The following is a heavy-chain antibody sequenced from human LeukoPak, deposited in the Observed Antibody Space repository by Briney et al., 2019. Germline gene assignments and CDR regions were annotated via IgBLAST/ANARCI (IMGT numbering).Heavy chain of an antibody. V-gene: IGHV1-3*01. Sequence: ASVKVSCKGSGYTFSAYVLHWVRQAPGQNLEWMGWINGGNGETRYSENFHGRVTITRDAPAKTSYMELSSLGLEDTAVYYCARGWWDLGEIPFWGQGTLVTVSS. CDR3: ARGWWDLGEIPF. CDR2: INGGNGET. CDR1: GYTFSAYV. D-gene: IGHD1-26*01. J-gene: IGHJ4*02.